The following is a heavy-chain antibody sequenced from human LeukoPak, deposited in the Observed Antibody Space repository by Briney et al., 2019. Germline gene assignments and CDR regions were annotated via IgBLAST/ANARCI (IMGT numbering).Heavy chain of an antibody. V-gene: IGHV1-18*01. CDR2: ISAYNGNT. J-gene: IGHJ4*02. CDR3: ARGRGYRSSTSCQLTDY. D-gene: IGHD2-2*01. CDR1: GYTFTSYG. Sequence: ASVKVSCKASGYTFTSYGISWVRQAPGQGLEWMGWISAYNGNTNYAQKLQGRVTMTTDTSTSTAYMELRSLRSDDTAVYYCARGRGYRSSTSCQLTDYWGQGTLVTVSS.